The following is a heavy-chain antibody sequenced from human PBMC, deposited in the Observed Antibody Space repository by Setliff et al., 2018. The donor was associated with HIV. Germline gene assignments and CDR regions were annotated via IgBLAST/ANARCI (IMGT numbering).Heavy chain of an antibody. CDR2: IYYSGTT. CDR1: GGSISSCNYY. CDR3: ARHSLGNIGDYIRIGAIDI. D-gene: IGHD4-17*01. V-gene: IGHV4-39*01. Sequence: PSETLSLTCTVSGGSISSCNYYWAWIRQPPGKGLEWIGTIYYSGTTHYNPSLNSRVIISVDTSENQFSLRLNSVTAADTAVYYCARHSLGNIGDYIRIGAIDIWGQGTMVTVSS. J-gene: IGHJ3*02.